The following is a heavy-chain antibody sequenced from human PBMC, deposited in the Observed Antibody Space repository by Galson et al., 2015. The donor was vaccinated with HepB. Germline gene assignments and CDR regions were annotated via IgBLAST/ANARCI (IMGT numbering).Heavy chain of an antibody. D-gene: IGHD6-13*01. CDR1: GDSISSSNW. Sequence: SETLSLTCAVSGDSISSSNWWSWVRQPPGKGLEWIGEIYHDGSNNYHPSLKSRVTISVGKSKNQFSLRLSSVTAADTAVYYCARDQGIYHFYGMDIWGQGTTVTVSS. CDR3: ARDQGIYHFYGMDI. CDR2: IYHDGSN. V-gene: IGHV4-4*02. J-gene: IGHJ6*02.